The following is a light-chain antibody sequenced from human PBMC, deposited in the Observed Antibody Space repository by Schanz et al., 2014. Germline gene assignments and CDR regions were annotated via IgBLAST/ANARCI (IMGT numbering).Light chain of an antibody. CDR2: GNS. CDR1: SSNIGAGYD. V-gene: IGLV1-40*01. CDR3: TSYTSTDTWL. Sequence: QSVLTQPPSVSGAPGQRVTISCTGSSSNIGAGYDVHWYQQLPGTAPKLLIYGNSNRPSGVPDRFSGSKSGNTASLTISGLQAEDEADYYCTSYTSTDTWLFGGGTKLTVL. J-gene: IGLJ3*02.